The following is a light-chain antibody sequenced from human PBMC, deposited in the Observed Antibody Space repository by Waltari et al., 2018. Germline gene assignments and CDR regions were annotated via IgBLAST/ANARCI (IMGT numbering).Light chain of an antibody. CDR1: QSVYNY. V-gene: IGKV3-11*01. J-gene: IGKJ3*01. CDR3: QQRSHWPRT. CDR2: DSS. Sequence: EIVLTQSPATLSLSPGERATLSCRASQSVYNYLAWYQQKPGQAPRLLIYDSSSRATGIPARFSGSGSGTDFTLTISSLEPEDFAVYYCQQRSHWPRTFGPGTKVDIK.